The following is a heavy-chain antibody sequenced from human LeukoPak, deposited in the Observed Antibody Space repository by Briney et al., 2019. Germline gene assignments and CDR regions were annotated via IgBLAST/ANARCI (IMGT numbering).Heavy chain of an antibody. D-gene: IGHD4-11*01. CDR3: ARGYSNYSFDY. CDR2: INHSGST. Sequence: SETLSLTCAVYGGSFRGYYWSWIRHPPGKGLEWIGEINHSGSTNYNPSLKSRVTISVDTSKNQFSLKLSSVTAADTAVYYCARGYSNYSFDYWGQGTLVTVSS. V-gene: IGHV4-34*01. CDR1: GGSFRGYY. J-gene: IGHJ4*02.